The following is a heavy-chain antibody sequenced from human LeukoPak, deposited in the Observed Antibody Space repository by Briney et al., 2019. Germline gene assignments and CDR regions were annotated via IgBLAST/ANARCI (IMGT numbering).Heavy chain of an antibody. V-gene: IGHV4-34*01. Sequence: SETLSLTCAVYGGSFSGYYWSWIRQPPGKGLEWIGEINHSGSTNYNPSLKSRVTISVDTSKNQFSLKLSSVTAADTAVYYCARAAKLGIAPDYWGQGTLVTVSS. D-gene: IGHD7-27*01. CDR1: GGSFSGYY. CDR3: ARAAKLGIAPDY. J-gene: IGHJ4*02. CDR2: INHSGST.